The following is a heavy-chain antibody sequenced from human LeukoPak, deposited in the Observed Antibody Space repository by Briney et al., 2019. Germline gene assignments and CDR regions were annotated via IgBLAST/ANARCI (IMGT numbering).Heavy chain of an antibody. CDR2: ISAYNGNT. D-gene: IGHD6-19*01. CDR1: GYTFTSYG. V-gene: IGHV1-18*01. J-gene: IGHJ4*02. CDR3: AREVPGIAVAGRLGPYGY. Sequence: ASVKVSCKASGYTFTSYGISWVRQAPGQGLEWMGWISAYNGNTNYAQKLQGRVTMTTDTSTSTAYMELRSLRSDDTAVYYCAREVPGIAVAGRLGPYGYWGQGTLVTASS.